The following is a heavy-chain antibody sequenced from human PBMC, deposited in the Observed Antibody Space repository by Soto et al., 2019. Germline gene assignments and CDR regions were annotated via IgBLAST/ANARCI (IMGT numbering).Heavy chain of an antibody. CDR3: ARGVDYDSSAYYFFF. D-gene: IGHD3-22*01. V-gene: IGHV1-69*01. CDR1: GGTFIRYA. Sequence: QVQLVQSGAEVKKPGSSVKVSCNASGGTFIRYALNWVRQAPGQVPEWMGGIVPIFGKPKYAQKFQGRVTITADESTSTAYMELSSLRSEDTAVYYCARGVDYDSSAYYFFFWGQGTLVTVSS. J-gene: IGHJ4*02. CDR2: IVPIFGKP.